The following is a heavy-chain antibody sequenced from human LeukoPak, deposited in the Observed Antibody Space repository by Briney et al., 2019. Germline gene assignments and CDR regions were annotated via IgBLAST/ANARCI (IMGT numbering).Heavy chain of an antibody. CDR3: ARDQIVVVPAAITGSYYYYGMDV. V-gene: IGHV3-53*01. CDR1: GFTVSSNY. CDR2: IYSGGST. D-gene: IGHD2-2*01. J-gene: IGHJ6*02. Sequence: GGSLRLSCAASGFTVSSNYMSWVRQAPGKGLEWVSVIYSGGSTYYADSVKGRFTISRDNSKNTLYLQMNSLRAEDTAVYYCARDQIVVVPAAITGSYYYYGMDVWGQGTTVTVSS.